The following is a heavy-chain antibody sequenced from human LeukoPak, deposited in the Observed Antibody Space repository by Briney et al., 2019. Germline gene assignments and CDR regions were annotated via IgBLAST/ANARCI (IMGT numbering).Heavy chain of an antibody. V-gene: IGHV3-48*03. Sequence: SGGSLRLSCAASGFTFSSYEMNWVRQAPGKGLEWVSYISSSGSTIYYADSVKGRFTISRDNAKNSLYLQMNSLRSDDTAVYYCARVAGTTWGVNWFDPWGQGTLVTVSS. CDR2: ISSSGSTI. CDR3: ARVAGTTWGVNWFDP. CDR1: GFTFSSYE. J-gene: IGHJ5*02. D-gene: IGHD1-1*01.